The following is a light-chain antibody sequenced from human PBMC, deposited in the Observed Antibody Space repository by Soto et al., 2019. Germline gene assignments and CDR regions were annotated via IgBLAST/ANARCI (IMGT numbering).Light chain of an antibody. V-gene: IGKV1-9*01. CDR1: QDTSSY. CDR2: DAS. CDR3: QQLSSYPLT. Sequence: DIPLTQSPSFLSASVGDRVIITCRASQDTSSYLVWNQQKPGKAPKLLIYDASTLQSGVPSRFSGRRSGTEFTLTISSLQPEDFATYYCQQLSSYPLTFGGGTKVEIK. J-gene: IGKJ4*01.